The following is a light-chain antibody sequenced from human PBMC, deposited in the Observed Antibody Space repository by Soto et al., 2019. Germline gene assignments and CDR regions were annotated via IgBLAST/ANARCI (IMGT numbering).Light chain of an antibody. J-gene: IGLJ1*01. CDR1: SSDVGGYNY. V-gene: IGLV2-8*01. Sequence: QSALTQPPSGSGSPGQSVTISFTGTSSDVGGYNYVSWYQQHPGKAPKLMIYEVSKRPSGVPDRFSGSKSGNTASLTVSGLQAEDEADYYCSSYAGSNFYVFGTGTKVTVL. CDR2: EVS. CDR3: SSYAGSNFYV.